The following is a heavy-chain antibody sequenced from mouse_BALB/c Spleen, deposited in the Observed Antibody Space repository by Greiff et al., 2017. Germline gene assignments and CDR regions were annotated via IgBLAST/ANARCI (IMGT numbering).Heavy chain of an antibody. J-gene: IGHJ3*01. CDR2: IYPGNSDT. Sequence: VQLQRSGTVLARPGASVKMSCKASGYTFTSYLMHWVKQRPGQGLEWIGAIYPGNSDTSYNQKFKGKAKLTAVTSTSTAYMELSSLTNEDSAVYYCTRWELGRFAYWGQGTLVTVSA. D-gene: IGHD4-1*01. CDR3: TRWELGRFAY. V-gene: IGHV1-5*01. CDR1: GYTFTSYL.